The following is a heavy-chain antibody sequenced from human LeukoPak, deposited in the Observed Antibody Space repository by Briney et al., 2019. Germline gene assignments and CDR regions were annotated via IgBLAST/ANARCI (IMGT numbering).Heavy chain of an antibody. Sequence: PSETLSLTCAVSGGSISSGGYSWSWIRQPPGKGLEWIGYIYHSGSTYYNPSLKSRVTISVDRSKNQFSLKLSSVTAADTAVYYCVRGNYYDSSGYYVRGMEDGFDIWGQGTMVTVSS. J-gene: IGHJ3*02. CDR3: VRGNYYDSSGYYVRGMEDGFDI. CDR1: GGSISSGGYS. CDR2: IYHSGST. V-gene: IGHV4-30-2*01. D-gene: IGHD3-22*01.